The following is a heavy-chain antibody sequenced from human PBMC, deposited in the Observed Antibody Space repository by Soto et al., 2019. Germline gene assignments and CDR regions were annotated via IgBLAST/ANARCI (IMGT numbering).Heavy chain of an antibody. CDR2: IFSGDNT. V-gene: IGHV3-53*01. Sequence: EVQLVESGGGLIQPGGSLRLSCAASGFTVSGHYITWVRQAPGKGLEWVSVIFSGDNTYYSDSVKGRFTISRDNSKNTVYLQMNRLRGDGTAVYFCATGLTLPVRPSFDTWGQGTLLTVSS. D-gene: IGHD2-21*02. J-gene: IGHJ5*02. CDR1: GFTVSGHY. CDR3: ATGLTLPVRPSFDT.